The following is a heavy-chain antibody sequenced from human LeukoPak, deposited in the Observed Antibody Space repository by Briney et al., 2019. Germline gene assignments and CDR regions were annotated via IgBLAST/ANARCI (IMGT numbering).Heavy chain of an antibody. D-gene: IGHD1-26*01. CDR2: INHSGST. J-gene: IGHJ4*02. V-gene: IGHV4-34*01. CDR3: ARDSAYYTFDY. CDR1: GGSFSGYY. Sequence: NSAETLSLTCAVYGGSFSGYYWSWIRQPPGKGLEWIGEINHSGSTNYNPSLESRVTISVDTSKNQFSLKLSSVTAADTAVYYCARDSAYYTFDYWGQGTLVTVSS.